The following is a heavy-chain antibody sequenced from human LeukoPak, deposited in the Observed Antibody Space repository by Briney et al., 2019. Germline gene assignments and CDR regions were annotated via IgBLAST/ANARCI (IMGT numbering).Heavy chain of an antibody. Sequence: GGSLRLSCAAFGFTFSTYTMNWVRQAPGKGLEWVSSISSTSGYTYYADSVKGRFTNSRDNAKRSLELHMSSLRVEDTAVYYCATTHHYYDSSGFYYSSDAFDIWGQGTLVAVSS. J-gene: IGHJ3*02. CDR2: ISSTSGYT. CDR3: ATTHHYYDSSGFYYSSDAFDI. CDR1: GFTFSTYT. D-gene: IGHD3-22*01. V-gene: IGHV3-21*01.